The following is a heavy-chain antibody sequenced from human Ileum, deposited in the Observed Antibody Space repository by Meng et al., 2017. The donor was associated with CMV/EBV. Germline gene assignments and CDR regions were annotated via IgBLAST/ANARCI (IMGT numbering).Heavy chain of an antibody. J-gene: IGHJ4*02. CDR3: ERSGHYSSGSLDHFDH. CDR1: SIYSGGYC. V-gene: IGHV4-31*02. D-gene: IGHD3-10*01. CDR2: TYFTGNN. Sequence: SIYSGGYCWSWIRQQPGKGREWIGYTYFTGNNYYSPSLQSRVTISLDTSRRQITLNLSSVTAADTAIYYCERSGHYSSGSLDHFDHWGQGTLVTVSS.